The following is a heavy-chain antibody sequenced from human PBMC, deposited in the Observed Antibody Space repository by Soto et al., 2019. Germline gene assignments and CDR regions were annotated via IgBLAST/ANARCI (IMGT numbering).Heavy chain of an antibody. Sequence: SLTCNVSGGSISGYYWSWIRQSPGKGLEYIGYIYYRGSTNYNSSLKSRATMSVDTSRNQFSLKMNSVTAADTAVYYCARQQLLPFYYALDVWGQGTTVTV. CDR1: GGSISGYY. CDR2: IYYRGST. CDR3: ARQQLLPFYYALDV. V-gene: IGHV4-59*01. D-gene: IGHD1-26*01. J-gene: IGHJ6*02.